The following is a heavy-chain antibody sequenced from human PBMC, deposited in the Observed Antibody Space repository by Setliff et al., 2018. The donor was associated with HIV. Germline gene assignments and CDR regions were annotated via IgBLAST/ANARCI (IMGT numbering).Heavy chain of an antibody. J-gene: IGHJ4*02. D-gene: IGHD6-19*01. V-gene: IGHV3-48*03. CDR3: ARDPYWLEGYFDY. Sequence: GGSLRLSCAASGFTFSRYEMNWVRQAPGKGLEWVSYISGSGSTIYYADSVKGRFTISRDNSKNSLNLQMNSLRAEDTGFYYCARDPYWLEGYFDYWGPGTLVTVSS. CDR1: GFTFSRYE. CDR2: ISGSGSTI.